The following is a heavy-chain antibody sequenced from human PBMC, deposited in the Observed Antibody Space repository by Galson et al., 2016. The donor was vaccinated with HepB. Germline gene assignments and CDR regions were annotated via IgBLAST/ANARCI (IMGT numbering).Heavy chain of an antibody. J-gene: IGHJ5*02. CDR1: GFTFSAYA. V-gene: IGHV3-23*01. CDR3: AKDFTVRQLCSGTFYRWFDP. CDR2: ISATGNNK. Sequence: SLRLSCAASGFTFSAYAMTWVRQAPGKGLEWVATISATGNNKYYADSVKGRLTISRDNSNNTLYLQMTFVKAADTAVYFCAKDFTVRQLCSGTFYRWFDPWGQGTRVTVSS. D-gene: IGHD3-10*02.